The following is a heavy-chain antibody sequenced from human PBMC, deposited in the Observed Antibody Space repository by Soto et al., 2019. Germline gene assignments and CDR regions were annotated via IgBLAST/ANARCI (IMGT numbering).Heavy chain of an antibody. Sequence: SVKVSCKASGGTFSSYAISWVRQAPGQGLEWMGGIIPIFGTANYAQKFQGRVTITADESTSTAYMELSSLRSEDTAVYYCARIFSSGYNWFDPWGQGTLVTVSS. J-gene: IGHJ5*02. CDR2: IIPIFGTA. CDR1: GGTFSSYA. D-gene: IGHD6-13*01. CDR3: ARIFSSGYNWFDP. V-gene: IGHV1-69*13.